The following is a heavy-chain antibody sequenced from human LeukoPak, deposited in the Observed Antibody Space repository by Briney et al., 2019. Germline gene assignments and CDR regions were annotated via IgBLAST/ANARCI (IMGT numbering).Heavy chain of an antibody. CDR1: GFDFSDYT. CDR3: ARDGMGSYDY. J-gene: IGHJ4*02. CDR2: ISSNGRYI. Sequence: GGSLRLSCAASGFDFSDYTINWVRQAPGKGLEWVSSISSNGRYIYYADSVKGRLTISRDNAKNSVYLQMNSLRAEDTAVFYCARDGMGSYDYWGQGTLVTVSS. V-gene: IGHV3-21*01. D-gene: IGHD3-10*01.